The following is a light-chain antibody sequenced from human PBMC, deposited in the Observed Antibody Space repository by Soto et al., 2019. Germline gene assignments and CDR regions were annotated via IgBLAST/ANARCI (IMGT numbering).Light chain of an antibody. CDR3: AAWDDSLNGRVI. Sequence: QSVLTQPPSASGTPGQRVTISCSGSSSNIGSNTVNWYKQLPGTAPKFLIFSNNQRASGVPDRFSGSKSGTSASLAISGLQSEDEADYYCAAWDDSLNGRVIFGGGTKLTVL. CDR2: SNN. J-gene: IGLJ2*01. CDR1: SSNIGSNT. V-gene: IGLV1-44*01.